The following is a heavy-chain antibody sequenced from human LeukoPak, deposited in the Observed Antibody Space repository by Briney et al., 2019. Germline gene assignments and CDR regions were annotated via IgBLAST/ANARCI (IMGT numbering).Heavy chain of an antibody. CDR2: INPNSGGT. J-gene: IGHJ4*02. V-gene: IGHV1-2*02. Sequence: GASVKVSCKASGYTFTGYYMHWVRQAPGQGLEWMGWINPNSGGTNYAQKFQGRVTMTRDTSISTAYMELSRLRSDDTAVYYCARGRSRSSGWYDYWGQGTLVTVSS. CDR1: GYTFTGYY. CDR3: ARGRSRSSGWYDY. D-gene: IGHD6-19*01.